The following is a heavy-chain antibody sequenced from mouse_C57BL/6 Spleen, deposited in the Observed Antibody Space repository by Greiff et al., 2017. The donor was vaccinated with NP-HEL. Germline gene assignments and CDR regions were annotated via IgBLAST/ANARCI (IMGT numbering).Heavy chain of an antibody. CDR3: ARGYDYDGYYYAMDY. V-gene: IGHV5-4*03. Sequence: EVKLVESGGGLVKPGGSLKLSCAASGFTFSSYAMSWVRQTPEKRLEWVATISDGGSYTYYPDNVKGRFTISRDTAKNNLYLQMSHLKSEDTAMYYFARGYDYDGYYYAMDYWGQGTSVTVSS. CDR2: ISDGGSYT. D-gene: IGHD2-4*01. J-gene: IGHJ4*01. CDR1: GFTFSSYA.